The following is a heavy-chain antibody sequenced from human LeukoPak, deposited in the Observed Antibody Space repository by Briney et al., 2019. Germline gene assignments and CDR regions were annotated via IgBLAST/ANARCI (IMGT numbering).Heavy chain of an antibody. D-gene: IGHD4-17*01. J-gene: IGHJ5*02. V-gene: IGHV4-39*07. Sequence: PSVNLSFNCTVAGGSISISNYYWGWIRQPPGKGLEWIGSMSYSGTAYYNPSLKTRVTVSLDTSKNQFSLNLISVTAADTAVYYCARSPQGTATTANWLDPWGQGTLVTVSS. CDR2: MSYSGTA. CDR1: GGSISISNYY. CDR3: ARSPQGTATTANWLDP.